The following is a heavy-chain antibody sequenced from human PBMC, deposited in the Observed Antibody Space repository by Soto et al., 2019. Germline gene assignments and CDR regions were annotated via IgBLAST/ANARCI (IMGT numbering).Heavy chain of an antibody. CDR1: GGSSSSGDYY. D-gene: IGHD3-10*01. V-gene: IGHV4-30-4*01. Sequence: SETLSVTCTVSGGSSSSGDYYWSWIRQPPGKCLEWIGYIYYSGSTYYNPSLKSRVTISVDTSKNQFSLKLSSVTAADTAVYYCARAVGYYGSGPSGGWFDPWGQGTLVTVYS. CDR3: ARAVGYYGSGPSGGWFDP. CDR2: IYYSGST. J-gene: IGHJ5*02.